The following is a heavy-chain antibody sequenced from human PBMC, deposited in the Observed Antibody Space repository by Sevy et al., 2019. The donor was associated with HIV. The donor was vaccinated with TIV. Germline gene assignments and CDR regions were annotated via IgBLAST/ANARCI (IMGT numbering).Heavy chain of an antibody. Sequence: ASVKVSCKASGGTFSSYAVSWVRQAPGQGLEWMGGILTLFGTTDYAQNFRGRVTIAAEESTSTVYMELGSLRSDDTAVYYCAGGEEGFLGGSFDVWGQGTQVTVSS. V-gene: IGHV1-69*13. CDR2: ILTLFGTT. J-gene: IGHJ4*02. D-gene: IGHD3-3*01. CDR1: GGTFSSYA. CDR3: AGGEEGFLGGSFDV.